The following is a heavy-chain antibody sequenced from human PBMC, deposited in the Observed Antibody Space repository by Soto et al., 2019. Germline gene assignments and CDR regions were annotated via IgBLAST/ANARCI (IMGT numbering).Heavy chain of an antibody. CDR3: ARGQHYYGSGSYYAH. Sequence: PGGSLRLSCAASGFTFSDHYMDWVRQAPGKGLEWVGRTRNKANSYTTEYAASVKGRFTISRDDSKNSLYLQMNSLKTEDTAVYYCARGQHYYGSGSYYAHWGKGTLVTVSS. J-gene: IGHJ4*02. D-gene: IGHD3-10*01. CDR1: GFTFSDHY. V-gene: IGHV3-72*01. CDR2: TRNKANSYTT.